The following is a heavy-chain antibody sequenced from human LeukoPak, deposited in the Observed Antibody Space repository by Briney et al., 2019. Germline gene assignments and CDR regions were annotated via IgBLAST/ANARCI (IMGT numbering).Heavy chain of an antibody. CDR3: ARTRSSGTCDY. D-gene: IGHD1-26*01. CDR1: DGSISGNY. V-gene: IGHV4-59*01. Sequence: PSETLSLTCTVSDGSISGNYWSWIRQPPGKGLEWIGYIYFSGSTNYSPSLKSRVTISVDLSKNQFSLKLSSVTAADTAVYYCARTRSSGTCDYWGQGTLVTVSS. J-gene: IGHJ4*02. CDR2: IYFSGST.